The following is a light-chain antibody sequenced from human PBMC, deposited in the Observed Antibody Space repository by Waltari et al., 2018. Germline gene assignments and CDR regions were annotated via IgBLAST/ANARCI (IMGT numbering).Light chain of an antibody. CDR3: QQYHTYPWT. Sequence: AIRMTPSPASLSASPGDRVTISCRASPGVSTYLAWYQQKPGKAPSLLIYASSTLESGVPSKFSGSGSGTDFTLTISCLQSEDFATYYCQQYHTYPWTFGQGTKVEI. CDR2: ASS. V-gene: IGKV1-8*01. CDR1: PGVSTY. J-gene: IGKJ1*01.